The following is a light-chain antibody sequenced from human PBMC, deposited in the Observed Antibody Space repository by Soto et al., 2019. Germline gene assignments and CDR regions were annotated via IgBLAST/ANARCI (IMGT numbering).Light chain of an antibody. CDR3: QQYKSYSQT. CDR1: QSVSWW. J-gene: IGKJ1*01. V-gene: IGKV1-5*01. CDR2: DAY. Sequence: DIQMTQSPSTLSASVGDRVTITCRASQSVSWWLAWYQKKPGKAPKLLIYDAYSLESGVPSRFSGSGSGTEFTLTINSLQPDDFATYYCQQYKSYSQTFGQGTKVDIK.